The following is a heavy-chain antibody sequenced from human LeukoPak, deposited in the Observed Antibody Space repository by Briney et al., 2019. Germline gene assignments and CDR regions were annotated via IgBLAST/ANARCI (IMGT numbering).Heavy chain of an antibody. Sequence: VASVKVSCKTSGYTFTSYGINWVRQAPGQGLEWMGWISAYNGNTNYAQKLQGRVTMTTDTSTSTAYMELRSLRSDDTAVYYCARETEGDYYDSSGYYGNDAFDIWGQGTMVTVSS. V-gene: IGHV1-18*01. CDR3: ARETEGDYYDSSGYYGNDAFDI. D-gene: IGHD3-22*01. CDR1: GYTFTSYG. CDR2: ISAYNGNT. J-gene: IGHJ3*02.